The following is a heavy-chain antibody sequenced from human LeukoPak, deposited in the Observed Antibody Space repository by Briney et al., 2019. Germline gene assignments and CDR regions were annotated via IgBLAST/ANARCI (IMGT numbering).Heavy chain of an antibody. J-gene: IGHJ4*02. CDR2: IKNDGSEE. CDR3: ARDPASAVPIDY. CDR1: GFTFSSYW. Sequence: GGSLRLSCAASGFTFSSYWMTWVRQAPGKGLEWVAHIKNDGSEEYYVDSVKGRFTISRDNAKNSLYLQMNSLRVEDTAVYYCARDPASAVPIDYLGQGTLVTVSS. D-gene: IGHD2-2*01. V-gene: IGHV3-7*01.